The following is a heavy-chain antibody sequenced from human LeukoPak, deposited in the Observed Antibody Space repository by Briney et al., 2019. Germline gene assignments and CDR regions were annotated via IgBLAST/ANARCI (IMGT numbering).Heavy chain of an antibody. Sequence: PGGSLRLSCAASGFTFSSYAMHWVRQAPGKGLEWVAVISYDGSNKYYADSVKGRFTISRGNSKNTLYLQMNSLRAEDTAVYYCARVTYYYDSSGYYTGAYFDYWGQGTLVTVSS. D-gene: IGHD3-22*01. J-gene: IGHJ4*02. CDR3: ARVTYYYDSSGYYTGAYFDY. CDR2: ISYDGSNK. CDR1: GFTFSSYA. V-gene: IGHV3-30-3*01.